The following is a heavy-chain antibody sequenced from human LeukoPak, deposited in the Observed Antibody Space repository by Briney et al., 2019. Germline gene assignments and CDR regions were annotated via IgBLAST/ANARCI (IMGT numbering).Heavy chain of an antibody. CDR3: ARSGPGKYFYYYMDG. V-gene: IGHV1-2*02. CDR1: GYTFTGYY. D-gene: IGHD3-10*01. Sequence: ASVKVSCKASGYTFTGYYMHWVRQAPGQGLEWMGWINPNSGGTNYAQKFQGRVTMTRDTSISTAYMELSRLRSDDTAVYYCARSGPGKYFYYYMDGWGKGTTVTVSS. J-gene: IGHJ6*03. CDR2: INPNSGGT.